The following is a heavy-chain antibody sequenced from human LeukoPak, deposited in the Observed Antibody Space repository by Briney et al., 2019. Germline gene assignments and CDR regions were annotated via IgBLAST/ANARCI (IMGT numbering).Heavy chain of an antibody. J-gene: IGHJ4*02. V-gene: IGHV4-39*01. CDR1: GGSVNNYDYY. CDR3: ARHTVVPAVYKSPTFYLDY. Sequence: PSETLSLTCTVSGGSVNNYDYYWGWIRQPPGKGLEWIGSIYYSGRAYYNPSLKSRITISVDTSKNQVSLQLSSVTAADTAVYYCARHTVVPAVYKSPTFYLDYWGQGTLVTVSS. D-gene: IGHD2-2*01. CDR2: IYYSGRA.